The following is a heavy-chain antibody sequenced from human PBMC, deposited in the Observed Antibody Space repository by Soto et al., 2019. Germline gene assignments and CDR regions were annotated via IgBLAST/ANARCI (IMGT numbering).Heavy chain of an antibody. V-gene: IGHV1-69*12. Sequence: QVQLVQSGAEVKKPGSSVKVSSKASGGTFSSYAISWVRQALGQGLEWMGGIIPIFGTANYAQKFQGRVTITADESTSTAYMELSSLRSEDTAVYYCARPNYGGNALVYWGQGTLVTVSS. J-gene: IGHJ4*02. CDR1: GGTFSSYA. CDR2: IIPIFGTA. D-gene: IGHD4-17*01. CDR3: ARPNYGGNALVY.